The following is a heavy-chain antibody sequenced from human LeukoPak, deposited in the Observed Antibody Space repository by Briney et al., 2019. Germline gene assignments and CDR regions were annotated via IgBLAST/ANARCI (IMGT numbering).Heavy chain of an antibody. CDR3: AKQIGSVGSSGWYGRDY. Sequence: GGSLRLSCAASGFTFSTYSMSWVRQAPGKGLEWVSPISGSGSSTYYAESVTGRFTISRDSSKKTLYLQMNSLRDEDTAVYYCAKQIGSVGSSGWYGRDYWGQGTLVTVSS. CDR2: ISGSGSST. V-gene: IGHV3-23*01. CDR1: GFTFSTYS. D-gene: IGHD6-13*01. J-gene: IGHJ4*02.